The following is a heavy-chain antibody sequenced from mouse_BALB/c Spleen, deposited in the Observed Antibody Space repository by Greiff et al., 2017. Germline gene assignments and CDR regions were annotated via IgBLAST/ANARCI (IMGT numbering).Heavy chain of an antibody. CDR1: GFTFSSYY. D-gene: IGHD2-2*01. J-gene: IGHJ2*01. CDR3: ARHEGIYYGSYFDY. V-gene: IGHV5-6-2*01. Sequence: EVMLVESGGGLVKLGGSLKLSCAASGFTFSSYYMSWVRQTPEKRLELVAAINSNGGSTYYPDTVKGRFTISRDNAKNTLYLQMSSLKSEDTALYYCARHEGIYYGSYFDYWGQGTTLTVSS. CDR2: INSNGGST.